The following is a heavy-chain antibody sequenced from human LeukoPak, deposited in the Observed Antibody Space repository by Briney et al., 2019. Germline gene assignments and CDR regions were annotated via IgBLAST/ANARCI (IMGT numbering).Heavy chain of an antibody. CDR3: AKLYYYGSGSYYKAKYYFDY. D-gene: IGHD3-10*01. V-gene: IGHV3-23*01. Sequence: GGSLRLSCAASGFTFSSYAMSWVRQAPGKGLEWVSAISGSGGSTYYADSVKGRFTISRDNSKNTLYLQMNSLRAEDAAVYYCAKLYYYGSGSYYKAKYYFDYWGQGTLVTVSS. CDR1: GFTFSSYA. CDR2: ISGSGGST. J-gene: IGHJ4*02.